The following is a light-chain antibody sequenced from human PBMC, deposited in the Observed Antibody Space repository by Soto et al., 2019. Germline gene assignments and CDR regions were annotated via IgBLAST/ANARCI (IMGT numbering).Light chain of an antibody. CDR3: QQRSNWPLT. Sequence: EIVLTQSPATLSLSPGERATLSSRASQSVSSYLAWYQQKVGQAPRLLIYDASNRATGIPARFSGSGSGTDFTLTISSLEPEDFAVYYCQQRSNWPLTFGGGTKVEIK. V-gene: IGKV3-11*01. CDR2: DAS. CDR1: QSVSSY. J-gene: IGKJ4*01.